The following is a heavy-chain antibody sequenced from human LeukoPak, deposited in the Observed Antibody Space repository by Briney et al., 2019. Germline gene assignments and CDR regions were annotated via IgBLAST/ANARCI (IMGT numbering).Heavy chain of an antibody. J-gene: IGHJ3*02. D-gene: IGHD1-26*01. V-gene: IGHV3-7*04. Sequence: GGSLRLSCAASGFTFSGYWMNWVRQAPGKGLEWVANIKQDGSEKYYVHSVKGRFTISRDNAKNSLYLQMNRLRAEDTAVYYCARPGGADAFDIWGQGTMVTVSS. CDR2: IKQDGSEK. CDR3: ARPGGADAFDI. CDR1: GFTFSGYW.